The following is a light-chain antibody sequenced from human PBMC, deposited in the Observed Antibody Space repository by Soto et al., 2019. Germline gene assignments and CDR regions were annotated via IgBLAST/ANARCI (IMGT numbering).Light chain of an antibody. J-gene: IGLJ1*01. CDR1: SSDVGGYNY. CDR3: SSYTTSNTRQIV. Sequence: QSALTQPASVSWDPGQSITISCTGTSSDVGGYNYVSWYQHHPGKAPKLIIYDVSNRPSGVSIRFSGSKSDNTASLTISGLQPEDEADYHCSSYTTSNTRQIVFGTGTKVTVL. CDR2: DVS. V-gene: IGLV2-14*03.